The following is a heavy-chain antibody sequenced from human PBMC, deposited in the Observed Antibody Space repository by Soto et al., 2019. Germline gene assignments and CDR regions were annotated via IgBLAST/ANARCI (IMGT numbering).Heavy chain of an antibody. V-gene: IGHV4-39*01. CDR3: ATQEVGGSYVYTFDP. J-gene: IGHJ5*02. CDR1: GGSISSSNYY. D-gene: IGHD1-26*01. Sequence: QLQLQESGPGLVKPSETLSLTCTVSGGSISSSNYYWGWIRQPPGKGLEWIGSIYYSGSTYYNPSLTSRVTISADTSTNQFSLKLSSVTAADTAVYYCATQEVGGSYVYTFDPWGQGTLVTVSS. CDR2: IYYSGST.